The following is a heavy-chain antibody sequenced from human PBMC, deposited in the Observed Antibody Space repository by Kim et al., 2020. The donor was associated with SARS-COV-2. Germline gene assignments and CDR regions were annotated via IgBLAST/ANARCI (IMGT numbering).Heavy chain of an antibody. D-gene: IGHD2-2*02. CDR1: GFTFSSYG. CDR3: AREGHCSSTSCYMGYYYYYGMDV. Sequence: GGSLRLSCAASGFTFSSYGMHWVRQAPGKGLEWVAVIWYDGSNKYYADSVKGRFTISRDNSKNTLYLQMNSLRAEDTAVYYCAREGHCSSTSCYMGYYYYYGMDVWGQGTTVTVSS. J-gene: IGHJ6*02. V-gene: IGHV3-33*01. CDR2: IWYDGSNK.